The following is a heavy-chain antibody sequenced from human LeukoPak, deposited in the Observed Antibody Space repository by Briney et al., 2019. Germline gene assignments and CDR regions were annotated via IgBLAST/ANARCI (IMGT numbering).Heavy chain of an antibody. CDR3: AKSPGISVAGTPFDY. V-gene: IGHV3-23*01. J-gene: IGHJ4*02. Sequence: GRSLRLSCAASGFTFSSYAMSWVRQAPGKGLEWVSAISGSGGSTYYADSVKGRFTISRDNSKNTLYLQMNSLRAEDTAVYYCAKSPGISVAGTPFDYWGQGTLVTASS. CDR1: GFTFSSYA. D-gene: IGHD6-19*01. CDR2: ISGSGGST.